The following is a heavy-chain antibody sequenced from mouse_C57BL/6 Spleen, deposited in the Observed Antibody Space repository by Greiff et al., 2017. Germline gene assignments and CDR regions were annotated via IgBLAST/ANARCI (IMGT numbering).Heavy chain of an antibody. D-gene: IGHD1-1*01. Sequence: VQLQQSGAELVKPGASVKMSCKASGYTFTSYWITWVKQRPGQGLEWIGDIYPGSGSTNYNEKFKSKATLTVDTSSSTAYMQLSSLTSEDSAVYYCARPYGSSYYWYFDVWGTGTTVTVSS. CDR3: ARPYGSSYYWYFDV. J-gene: IGHJ1*03. CDR2: IYPGSGST. CDR1: GYTFTSYW. V-gene: IGHV1-55*01.